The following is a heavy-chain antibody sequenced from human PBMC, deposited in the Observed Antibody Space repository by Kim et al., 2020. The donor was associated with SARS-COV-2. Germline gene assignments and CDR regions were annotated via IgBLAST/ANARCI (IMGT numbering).Heavy chain of an antibody. V-gene: IGHV3-43*01. CDR3: AKAGDFPY. Sequence: GGSTYYADYVKGRFTISRDNSKNALYLQMNSLRTEDTALYYCAKAGDFPYWGQGTLVTVSS. D-gene: IGHD3-3*01. CDR2: GGST. J-gene: IGHJ4*02.